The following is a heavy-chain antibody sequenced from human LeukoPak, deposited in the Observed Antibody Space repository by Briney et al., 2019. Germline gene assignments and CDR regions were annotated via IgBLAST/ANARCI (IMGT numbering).Heavy chain of an antibody. CDR2: IYHSGST. V-gene: IGHV4-4*02. CDR1: GGSISSSNW. Sequence: SGTLSLTCAVSGGSISSSNWWSWVRQPPGKGLEWIGEIYHSGSTNYNPSLKSRVTISVDKSKNQFSLKLRSVTAADTAVYYCARGQTPVVTAIPYYFDYWGRGTLVTVSS. D-gene: IGHD2-21*02. J-gene: IGHJ4*02. CDR3: ARGQTPVVTAIPYYFDY.